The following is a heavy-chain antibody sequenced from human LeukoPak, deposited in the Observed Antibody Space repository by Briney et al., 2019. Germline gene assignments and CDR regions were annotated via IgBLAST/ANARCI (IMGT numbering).Heavy chain of an antibody. CDR1: GGTSSSYA. CDR2: IIPIFGIA. D-gene: IGHD3-22*01. J-gene: IGHJ4*02. CDR3: ARAGDSSGYYPENLHHFDY. Sequence: SVKVSCKASGGTSSSYAISWVRQAPGQGLEWMGRIIPIFGIANYAQKFQGRVTITADKSTSTAYMELSSLRSEDTAVYYCARAGDSSGYYPENLHHFDYWGQRTLVTVSS. V-gene: IGHV1-69*04.